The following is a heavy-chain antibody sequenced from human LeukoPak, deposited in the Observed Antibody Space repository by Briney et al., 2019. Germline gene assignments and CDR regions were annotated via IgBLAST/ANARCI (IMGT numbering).Heavy chain of an antibody. D-gene: IGHD6-19*01. CDR3: ARVFIAVAWYYFDY. J-gene: IGHJ4*02. CDR1: GDSIASYF. CDR2: IFYSGIT. V-gene: IGHV4-59*12. Sequence: SETLSLTCTVSGDSIASYFWSWIRQPPGKGLEWVGYIFYSGITNYNPSLKSRVTISVDTSKNQFSLKLSSVTAADTAVYYCARVFIAVAWYYFDYWGQGTLVTVSS.